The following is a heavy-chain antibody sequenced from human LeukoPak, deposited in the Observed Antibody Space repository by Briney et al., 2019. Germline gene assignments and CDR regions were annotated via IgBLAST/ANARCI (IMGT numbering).Heavy chain of an antibody. CDR2: INSAGGGT. Sequence: GGSLRLSCAASGFTFGTYAMSWVRQAPGKGLEWVSAINSAGGGTHYADSVKGRFTISRDNSKNTLYLQMNSLRAEDTAVYYCARDRNGSGSYYYFDYWGQGTLVTVSS. D-gene: IGHD3-10*01. CDR1: GFTFGTYA. CDR3: ARDRNGSGSYYYFDY. J-gene: IGHJ4*02. V-gene: IGHV3-23*01.